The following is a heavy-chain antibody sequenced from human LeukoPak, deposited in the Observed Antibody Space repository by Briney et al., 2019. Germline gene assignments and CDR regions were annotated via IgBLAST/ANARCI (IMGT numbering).Heavy chain of an antibody. Sequence: GGSLRLSCTASGFTFSSYWMSWVRQTPGKGLEWVANIKEDGSEKNYVDSVKGRFTISRDNAKNSLFLQMNSLRVEDTAVYYCVFSKGRGRAAYWGQGTLVTVSS. CDR1: GFTFSSYW. CDR2: IKEDGSEK. J-gene: IGHJ4*02. V-gene: IGHV3-7*01. CDR3: VFSKGRGRAAY. D-gene: IGHD3-10*01.